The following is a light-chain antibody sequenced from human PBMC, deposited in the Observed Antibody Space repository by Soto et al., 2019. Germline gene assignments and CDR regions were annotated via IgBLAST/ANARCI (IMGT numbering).Light chain of an antibody. Sequence: EIVLTQSPATLSLSPGERATLSCRASQSVISYLAWYQQKPGQAPRLLIYDASNRATGIPARFSGSGSGTDFSLTISILESEDFAIYYCQQRSNWPPVTFGGGTKVEIK. CDR3: QQRSNWPPVT. J-gene: IGKJ4*01. V-gene: IGKV3-11*01. CDR1: QSVISY. CDR2: DAS.